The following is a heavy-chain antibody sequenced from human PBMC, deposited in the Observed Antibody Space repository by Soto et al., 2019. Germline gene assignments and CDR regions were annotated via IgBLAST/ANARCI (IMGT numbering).Heavy chain of an antibody. CDR3: TTASIAAAETQYYYYFYGMHV. D-gene: IGHD6-13*01. J-gene: IGHJ6*02. V-gene: IGHV3-15*07. CDR2: INSKTDGGTT. Sequence: EVQLVESGGGLVKPGGSLRLSCAVSGFTFSNAWMNWVRQAPGKGLERVGGINSKTDGGTTDYAATVKGRFTISRDDSKNTLYLQMNSLKTEDTAVYYCTTASIAAAETQYYYYFYGMHVWGQGNTVTVSS. CDR1: GFTFSNAW.